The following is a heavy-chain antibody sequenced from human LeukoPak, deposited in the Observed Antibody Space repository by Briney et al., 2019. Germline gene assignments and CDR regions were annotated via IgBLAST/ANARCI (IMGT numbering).Heavy chain of an antibody. Sequence: SVKVSCKAPGGTFSSYAISWVRQAPGQGLEWMGRIIPILGIANYAQKFQGRVTITADKSTSTAYMELSSLRSEDTAVYYCARVGFAYYYDSSGHYGMDVWGQGTTVTVSS. J-gene: IGHJ6*02. V-gene: IGHV1-69*04. CDR1: GGTFSSYA. CDR3: ARVGFAYYYDSSGHYGMDV. CDR2: IIPILGIA. D-gene: IGHD3-22*01.